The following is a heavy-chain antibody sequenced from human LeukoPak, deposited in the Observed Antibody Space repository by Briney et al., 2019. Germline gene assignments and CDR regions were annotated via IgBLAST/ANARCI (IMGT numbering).Heavy chain of an antibody. CDR3: ARDTAGMKYQLLYSYMDV. CDR1: GGSISSYY. J-gene: IGHJ6*03. Sequence: PSETLSLTCTVSGGSISSYYWSWIRQPAGKGLEWTGRIYTSGSTNYNPSLKSRVTMSVDTSKNQFSLKLSSVTAADTAVYYCARDTAGMKYQLLYSYMDVWGKGTTVTVSS. D-gene: IGHD2-2*02. V-gene: IGHV4-4*07. CDR2: IYTSGST.